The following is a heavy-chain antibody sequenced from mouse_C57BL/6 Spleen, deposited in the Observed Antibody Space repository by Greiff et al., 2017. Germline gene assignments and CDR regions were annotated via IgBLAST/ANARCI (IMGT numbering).Heavy chain of an antibody. J-gene: IGHJ4*01. V-gene: IGHV1-39*01. CDR2: INPNYGTT. CDR3: ARWDYGNWKYYAMGY. D-gene: IGHD2-1*01. Sequence: VQLQQSGPELVKPGASVKISCKASGYSFTDYNMNWVKQSNGKSLEWIGVINPNYGTTSYNQKFKGKATLTVDKSSSTAYMQLNSLTSEDSAVYYCARWDYGNWKYYAMGYWGQGTSVTVSS. CDR1: GYSFTDYN.